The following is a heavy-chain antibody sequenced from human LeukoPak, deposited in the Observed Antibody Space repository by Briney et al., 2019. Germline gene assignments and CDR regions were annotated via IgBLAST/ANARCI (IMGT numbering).Heavy chain of an antibody. Sequence: SGGSLRLSCAASGFTFSNYRMHWVRQAPGKGLVWVSRINSDGINTSYADSVKGRFTISRDNAKNTLNLQMNSLRAEDTAVYYCARDLGQYYGTSDNWFDPWGQGTLVTVSS. CDR1: GFTFSNYR. V-gene: IGHV3-74*01. J-gene: IGHJ5*02. CDR2: INSDGINT. CDR3: ARDLGQYYGTSDNWFDP. D-gene: IGHD3-10*01.